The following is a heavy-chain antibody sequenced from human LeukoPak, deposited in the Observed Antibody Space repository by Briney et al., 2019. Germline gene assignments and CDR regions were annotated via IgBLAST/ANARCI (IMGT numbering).Heavy chain of an antibody. V-gene: IGHV3-30*02. CDR1: GFTFSSYG. J-gene: IGHJ4*02. CDR2: IRYDGSNK. D-gene: IGHD3-10*01. CDR3: AKDLQPMVRGVNFDY. Sequence: GGSLRLSCAASGFTFSSYGMHWVRQAPGKGLEWVAFIRYDGSNKYYADSVKGRFTISRDNSKNTLYLQMNSLRAEDTAVYYCAKDLQPMVRGVNFDYWGQGTLVTVSS.